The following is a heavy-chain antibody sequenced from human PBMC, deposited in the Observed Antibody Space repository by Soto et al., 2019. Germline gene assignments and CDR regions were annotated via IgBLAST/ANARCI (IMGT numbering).Heavy chain of an antibody. D-gene: IGHD3-10*01. CDR3: ARVMLIRGVIPSCFVL. CDR1: GGTFNSYG. V-gene: IGHV1-69*06. CDR2: IIPLYGTV. Sequence: QDHLAQSVAAVKKPGSSVTVSCKASGGTFNSYGISWVRQAHGHGPAWMGVIIPLYGTVNYAQKYQGRVSMTADKATSTASMDLSSWRSYDTAVYYCARVMLIRGVIPSCFVLWGQGTLVTVSS. J-gene: IGHJ4*02.